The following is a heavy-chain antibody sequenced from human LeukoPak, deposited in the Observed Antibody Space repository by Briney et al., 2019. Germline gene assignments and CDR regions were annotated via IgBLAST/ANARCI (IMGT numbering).Heavy chain of an antibody. D-gene: IGHD6-6*01. CDR3: ARVGRGSSIAARGYFQH. Sequence: SETLSLTCTVSGGSISSSSYYWGWIRQPPGKGLEWIGSIYYSGSTYYNPSLKSRVTISVDTSKNQFSLKLSSVTAADTAVYYCARVGRGSSIAARGYFQHWGQGTLVTVSS. CDR1: GGSISSSSYY. CDR2: IYYSGST. V-gene: IGHV4-39*07. J-gene: IGHJ1*01.